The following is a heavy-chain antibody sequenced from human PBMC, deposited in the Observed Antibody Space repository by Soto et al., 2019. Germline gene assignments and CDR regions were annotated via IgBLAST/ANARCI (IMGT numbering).Heavy chain of an antibody. V-gene: IGHV3-21*01. CDR1: GFTFSSYS. CDR3: ARGLSYDSSGYRSLVDY. CDR2: ISSSSYM. Sequence: PGGSLRLSCAASGFTFSSYSMNWVRQAPGKGLEWVSSISSSSYMYYADSVKGRFTISRDNAKNSLYLQMNSLRAEDTAVYYCARGLSYDSSGYRSLVDYWGQGTLVTVSS. D-gene: IGHD3-22*01. J-gene: IGHJ4*02.